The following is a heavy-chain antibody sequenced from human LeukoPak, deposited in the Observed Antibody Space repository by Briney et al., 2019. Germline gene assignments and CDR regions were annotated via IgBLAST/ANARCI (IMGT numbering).Heavy chain of an antibody. V-gene: IGHV3-7*01. Sequence: SGGSLRLSCAASGFTFSSYWMNWARQAPGKGLEWVASINHNGNVNYYVDSVKGRFTISRDNAKNSLYLQMNSLRAEDTAVYYCARGRYSSSWYYFDYWGQGTLVTVSS. D-gene: IGHD6-13*01. CDR3: ARGRYSSSWYYFDY. CDR1: GFTFSSYW. J-gene: IGHJ4*02. CDR2: INHNGNVN.